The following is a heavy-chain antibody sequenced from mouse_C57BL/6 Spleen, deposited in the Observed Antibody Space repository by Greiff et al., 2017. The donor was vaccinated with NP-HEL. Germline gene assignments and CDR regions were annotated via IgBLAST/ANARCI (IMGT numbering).Heavy chain of an antibody. CDR3: ARYDYVSSWYFDV. Sequence: QVQLQQPGAELVMPGASVKLSCKASGYTFTSYWMHWVKQRPGQGLEWIGEIDPSDSYTNYNQKFKGKSTLTVVKSSSTAYLQLSSLTSEDSAVYYGARYDYVSSWYFDVWGTGTTVTVSS. J-gene: IGHJ1*03. CDR2: IDPSDSYT. CDR1: GYTFTSYW. V-gene: IGHV1-69*01. D-gene: IGHD1-1*01.